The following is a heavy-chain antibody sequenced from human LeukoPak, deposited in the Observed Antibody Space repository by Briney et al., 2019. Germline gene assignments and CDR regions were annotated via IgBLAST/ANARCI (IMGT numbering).Heavy chain of an antibody. Sequence: ASVKVSCKASGYTFTGYYMHWVRQAPGQGLEWMGWINPNSGGTNYAQKFQGRVTMTRDTSISTAYMELSRLRSDDTAVYYCARDRSSYYDFWSGYFAYDYYMDVWGKGTTVTVSS. V-gene: IGHV1-2*02. CDR3: ARDRSSYYDFWSGYFAYDYYMDV. CDR1: GYTFTGYY. CDR2: INPNSGGT. D-gene: IGHD3-3*01. J-gene: IGHJ6*03.